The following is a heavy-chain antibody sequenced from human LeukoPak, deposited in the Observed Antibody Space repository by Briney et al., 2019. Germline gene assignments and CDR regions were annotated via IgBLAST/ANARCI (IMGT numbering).Heavy chain of an antibody. CDR3: AKASRNRYNWFDP. Sequence: PGGSLRLSCTVSGFTVSSNSMSWVRQAPGKGLEWVSFIYSGTIHYSDSVKGRFTISRDNSKNTLYLQMNSLRAEDTAIYYCAKASRNRYNWFDPWGQGTLVTVSS. CDR2: IYSGTI. V-gene: IGHV3-66*03. J-gene: IGHJ5*02. CDR1: GFTVSSNS. D-gene: IGHD1-14*01.